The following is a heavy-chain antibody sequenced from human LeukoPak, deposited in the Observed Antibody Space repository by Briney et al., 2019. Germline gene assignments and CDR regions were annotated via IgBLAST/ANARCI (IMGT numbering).Heavy chain of an antibody. CDR2: INWNGGGT. J-gene: IGHJ6*02. V-gene: IGHV3-9*01. CDR3: AKHMRTTNTYSFFGLDG. D-gene: IGHD1-7*01. CDR1: GFAFKDYG. Sequence: AGGSLRLSCAATGFAFKDYGMHWVRQPPGKGLEWVSSINWNGGGTDYADSVKGRFTISRDNAKNSLYLQLSSLRPEDTALYYCAKHMRTTNTYSFFGLDGWGQGTTVTVSS.